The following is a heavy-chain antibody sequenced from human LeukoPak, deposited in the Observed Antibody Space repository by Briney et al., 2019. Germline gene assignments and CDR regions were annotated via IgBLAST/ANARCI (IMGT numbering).Heavy chain of an antibody. J-gene: IGHJ6*02. CDR3: ARDRYASRSYVMDV. V-gene: IGHV3-30*04. D-gene: IGHD2-2*01. CDR1: GFIFRRYA. Sequence: GGSLRLSCALSGFIFRRYAMHWVRQTPGRGLEWLAVVSYDGGNTYYADSVRGRFTISRGNSRNTVFLQMNSLRPEDTAVYYCARDRYASRSYVMDVWGQGITVAVSS. CDR2: VSYDGGNT.